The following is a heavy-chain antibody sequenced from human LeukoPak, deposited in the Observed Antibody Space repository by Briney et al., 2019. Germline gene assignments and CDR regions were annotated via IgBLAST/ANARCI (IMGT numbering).Heavy chain of an antibody. Sequence: GGSLRLSCTASGFIFRNYAMSWVRLAPGKGLEWVSTISGVGANTNNADSVTGRFTISRDNSKNTLYLQMNSLRAEDTAVYYCAKDYSVSNWCFDLWGRGTLVTVSS. D-gene: IGHD5/OR15-5a*01. V-gene: IGHV3-23*01. CDR1: GFIFRNYA. CDR3: AKDYSVSNWCFDL. J-gene: IGHJ2*01. CDR2: ISGVGANT.